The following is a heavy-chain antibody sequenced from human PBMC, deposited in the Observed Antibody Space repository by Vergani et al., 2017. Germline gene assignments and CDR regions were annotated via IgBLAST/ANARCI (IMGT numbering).Heavy chain of an antibody. V-gene: IGHV5-10-1*01. Sequence: EVQLVQSGAEVKKPGESLRISCKGSGYSFTSYWISWVRQMPGKGLEWMGRIDPSDSYTNYSPSFQGHVTISADKSISTAYLQWSSLKASDTAMYYCAREIVRGITMIVVVTDWFDPWGQGTLVTVSS. CDR3: AREIVRGITMIVVVTDWFDP. CDR1: GYSFTSYW. J-gene: IGHJ5*02. D-gene: IGHD3-22*01. CDR2: IDPSDSYT.